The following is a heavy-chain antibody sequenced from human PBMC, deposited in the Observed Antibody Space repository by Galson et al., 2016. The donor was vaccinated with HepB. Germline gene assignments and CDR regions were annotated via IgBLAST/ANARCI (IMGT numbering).Heavy chain of an antibody. J-gene: IGHJ6*02. V-gene: IGHV3-9*01. Sequence: SLRLSCAVSGFTFDDYAMHWVRQAPGKGLEWVSGISWNSGRIVYADSVKGRFTISRDNAKNSLYLQMNRLGGEDTAFYYCVKHRGVAVAGDYAMEGCGQGTTVTVSS. CDR1: GFTFDDYA. CDR3: VKHRGVAVAGDYAMEG. D-gene: IGHD6-19*01. CDR2: ISWNSGRI.